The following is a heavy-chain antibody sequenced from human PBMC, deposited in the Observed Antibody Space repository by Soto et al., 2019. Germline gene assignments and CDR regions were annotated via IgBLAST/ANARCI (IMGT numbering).Heavy chain of an antibody. D-gene: IGHD2-2*01. V-gene: IGHV1-3*01. CDR2: INAGNGNT. Sequence: GASVKVSCKASGYTSTSYAMHWVRQAPGQRLEWMGWINAGNGNTKYSQKFQGRVTITRDTSASTAYMELSSLRSEDTAVYYCARYIVVVPAATHLGWFDPWGQGTLVTVSS. CDR1: GYTSTSYA. J-gene: IGHJ5*02. CDR3: ARYIVVVPAATHLGWFDP.